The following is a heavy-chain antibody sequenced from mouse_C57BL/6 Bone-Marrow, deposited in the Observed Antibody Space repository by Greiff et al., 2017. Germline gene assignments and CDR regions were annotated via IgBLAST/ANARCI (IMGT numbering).Heavy chain of an antibody. CDR2: ISDGGSYT. D-gene: IGHD1-1*01. CDR3: ARFITWRYFDY. J-gene: IGHJ2*01. V-gene: IGHV5-4*01. CDR1: GFTFSSYA. Sequence: EVHLVESGGGLVKPGGSLKLSCAASGFTFSSYAMSWVRQTPEKRLEWVATISDGGSYTYYPDNVKGRFTISRDNAKNNLYLQMSHLKSEDTAMYYCARFITWRYFDYWGQGTTLTVSS.